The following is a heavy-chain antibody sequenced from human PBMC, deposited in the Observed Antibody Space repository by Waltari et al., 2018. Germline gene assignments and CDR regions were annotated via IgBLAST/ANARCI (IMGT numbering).Heavy chain of an antibody. V-gene: IGHV4-38-2*01. CDR1: GYSISSGYY. CDR3: ASPPLGELSHSRAY. Sequence: QVQLQESGPGLVKPSETLSLTCAVSGYSISSGYYCGWIRQPPGKGLEWIGSIYHSGGTCHNPSLQTLGTISVHPPKNPFSLKDAVVAAADPAVHYSASPPLGELSHSRAYWGQGTLVTVSS. D-gene: IGHD3-16*02. J-gene: IGHJ4*02. CDR2: IYHSGGT.